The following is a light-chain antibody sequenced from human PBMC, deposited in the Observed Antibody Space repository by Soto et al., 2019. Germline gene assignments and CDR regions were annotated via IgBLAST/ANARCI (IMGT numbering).Light chain of an antibody. CDR3: QQYYSYSSLS. V-gene: IGKV1-5*01. CDR2: DAS. Sequence: DIQMTQAPSTLSASVGDRVTITCRASQSVSNWLAWYQQKPGKAPKVLIYDASSLESGVPSRFSGSRSGTEFTLTISSLQPDDFATYYCQQYYSYSSLSFGGGTKVDI. J-gene: IGKJ4*01. CDR1: QSVSNW.